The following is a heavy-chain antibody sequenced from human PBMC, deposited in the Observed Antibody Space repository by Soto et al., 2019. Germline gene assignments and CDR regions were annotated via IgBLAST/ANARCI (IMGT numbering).Heavy chain of an antibody. CDR1: GYTFTTYC. V-gene: IGHV1-18*04. Sequence: ASVKVSCKASGYTFTTYCISWVLQAPGQGLEWMGWISTYNGNTNYAQKFQGRVTMTTDTSTSTAYMELRSLRSDDTAVYYCAREGYYDSSGYYSPFDSWGQGTPVTVSS. D-gene: IGHD3-22*01. CDR3: AREGYYDSSGYYSPFDS. J-gene: IGHJ4*02. CDR2: ISTYNGNT.